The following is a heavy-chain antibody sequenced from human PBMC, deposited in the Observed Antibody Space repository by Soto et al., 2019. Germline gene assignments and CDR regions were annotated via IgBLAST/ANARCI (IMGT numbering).Heavy chain of an antibody. J-gene: IGHJ2*01. D-gene: IGHD3-3*01. CDR3: AHSTVMGYDSSSGYVSFYDELLVSAFDL. CDR2: IYWNDDK. V-gene: IGHV2-5*01. CDR1: GFSPSTSGVG. Sequence: QITLKESGPTLVKPTQTLTLTCTFSGFSPSTSGVGVGWVRQPPGKALEWLALIYWNDDKRYSPSLKSRLTITKDTSKNQVVLTMTNMDPVDTATYYCAHSTVMGYDSSSGYVSFYDELLVSAFDLWGRGTLVTVSS.